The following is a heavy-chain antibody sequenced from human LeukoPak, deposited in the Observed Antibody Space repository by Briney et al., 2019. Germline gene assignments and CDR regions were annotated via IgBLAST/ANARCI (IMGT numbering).Heavy chain of an antibody. V-gene: IGHV3-23*01. Sequence: ETLSLTCTVSGGSISSSSYYWGWIRQPPGKGLEWVSAISGSGGSTYYADSVKGRFTISRDNSKNTLYLQMNSLRAEDTAVYYCAKASGGSCYSTFDYWGQGTLVTVSS. CDR1: GGSISSSSYY. J-gene: IGHJ4*02. D-gene: IGHD2-15*01. CDR2: ISGSGGST. CDR3: AKASGGSCYSTFDY.